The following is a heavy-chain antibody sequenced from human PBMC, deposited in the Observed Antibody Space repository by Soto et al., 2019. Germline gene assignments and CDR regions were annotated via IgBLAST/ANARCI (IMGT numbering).Heavy chain of an antibody. CDR2: ISGSGGST. Sequence: EVQLLESGGGLVQPGGSLRLSCAASGFTFSSYAMSWVRQAPGKGLEWVSAISGSGGSTYYADSVKGRFTISRDNSKNPLDLQKNSLGAEDTAVYYRAKNRGRIAVAGKGGYFAYWGQGTLVTVSS. CDR1: GFTFSSYA. D-gene: IGHD6-19*01. J-gene: IGHJ4*02. V-gene: IGHV3-23*01. CDR3: AKNRGRIAVAGKGGYFAY.